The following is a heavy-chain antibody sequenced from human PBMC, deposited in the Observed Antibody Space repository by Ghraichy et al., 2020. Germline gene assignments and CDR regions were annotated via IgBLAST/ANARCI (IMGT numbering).Heavy chain of an antibody. Sequence: GGSLRLSCAASGFIFDDYGMSWVREVPGKVLEWVCGLNWNGDSTGYVDSVKGRFTISRDNAKNSLYVQMDNLRAEDTALYYCAKSRGLSGSDFDSWGQGTQVTVSS. V-gene: IGHV3-20*04. J-gene: IGHJ4*02. CDR3: AKSRGLSGSDFDS. CDR1: GFIFDDYG. CDR2: LNWNGDST. D-gene: IGHD1-26*01.